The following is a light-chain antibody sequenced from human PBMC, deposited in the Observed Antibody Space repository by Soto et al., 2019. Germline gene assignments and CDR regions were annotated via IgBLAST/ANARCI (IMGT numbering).Light chain of an antibody. CDR1: SSNIGAGYD. Sequence: QSALTQPPSVSGAPGQRVTISCTGSSSNIGAGYDVHWYQQLPGTAPKLLIYGNSNRPSGVPDRFSGSKSGTSASLAITGRQAEDEAGYYCQSYDSSLSGWVFGGGTKLNVL. CDR2: GNS. CDR3: QSYDSSLSGWV. J-gene: IGLJ3*02. V-gene: IGLV1-40*01.